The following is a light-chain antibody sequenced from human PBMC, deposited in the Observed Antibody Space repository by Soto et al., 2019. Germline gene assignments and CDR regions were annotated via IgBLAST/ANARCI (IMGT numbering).Light chain of an antibody. J-gene: IGKJ4*01. CDR1: QSLSNS. CDR3: QQSNSWPPPT. Sequence: EIVLTQSPATLSLSPGERATLSCRTSQSLSNSLAGYQQKPGQAPRLLFYDSSNRATGIPPRFSGSGSGTDFTLTISSLEPEDFAVYYCQQSNSWPPPTFGGGNRVEI. CDR2: DSS. V-gene: IGKV3-11*01.